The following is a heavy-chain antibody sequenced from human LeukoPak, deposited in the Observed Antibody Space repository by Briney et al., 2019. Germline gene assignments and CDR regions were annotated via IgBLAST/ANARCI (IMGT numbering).Heavy chain of an antibody. CDR3: ARGYCSGGSCYSARY. CDR2: IYYSGST. Sequence: SETLSLTCTVSGGSLISGGYYWRWLRQHPGTGLEWIGYIYYSGSTNYNPSLKSRLIISADTSKNQFSLKLSSVTAADTAVYYCARGYCSGGSCYSARYWGQGTLVTVSS. J-gene: IGHJ4*02. CDR1: GGSLISGGYY. V-gene: IGHV4-31*03. D-gene: IGHD2-15*01.